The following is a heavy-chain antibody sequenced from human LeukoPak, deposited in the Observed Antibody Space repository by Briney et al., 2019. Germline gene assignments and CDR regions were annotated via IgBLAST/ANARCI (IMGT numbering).Heavy chain of an antibody. J-gene: IGHJ4*02. CDR1: GFTFSSYG. V-gene: IGHV3-33*06. Sequence: GRSLRLSCAASGFTFSSYGMHWVRQAPGKGLEWVAVIWYDGSNKYYADSVKGRFTISRDNSKNTLYLQMNSLRAEDTAVYYCAKGGVLGRRQIAAATFDYWGQGTLVTVSS. D-gene: IGHD6-13*01. CDR2: IWYDGSNK. CDR3: AKGGVLGRRQIAAATFDY.